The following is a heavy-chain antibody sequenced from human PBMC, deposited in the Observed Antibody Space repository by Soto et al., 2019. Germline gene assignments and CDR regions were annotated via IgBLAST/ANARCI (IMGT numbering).Heavy chain of an antibody. CDR1: GFTFSSYA. Sequence: GGSLRLSCAACGFTFSSYAMHWVRQAPGKGLEWVAVISYDGSNKYYADSVKGRFTISRDNSKNTLYLQMNSLRAEDTAVYYCARDEVAYCGGDCYTDYWGQGTLVTVSS. CDR2: ISYDGSNK. CDR3: ARDEVAYCGGDCYTDY. D-gene: IGHD2-21*02. V-gene: IGHV3-30-3*01. J-gene: IGHJ4*02.